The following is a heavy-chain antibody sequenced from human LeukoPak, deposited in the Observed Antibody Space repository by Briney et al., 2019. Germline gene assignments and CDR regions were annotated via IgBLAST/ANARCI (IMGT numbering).Heavy chain of an antibody. D-gene: IGHD2-15*01. CDR2: ISGSGGTT. CDR3: AKGSPQGVVVVATTLYFDY. J-gene: IGHJ4*02. CDR1: GFIFSSYA. Sequence: GGSLRLSCAASGFIFSSYAMSWVRQAPGKGLEWVSAISGSGGTTYYADSVKGRFTISRDNSKNTLYLQMNSLRAENTAVYYCAKGSPQGVVVVATTLYFDYWGQGTLVTVSS. V-gene: IGHV3-23*01.